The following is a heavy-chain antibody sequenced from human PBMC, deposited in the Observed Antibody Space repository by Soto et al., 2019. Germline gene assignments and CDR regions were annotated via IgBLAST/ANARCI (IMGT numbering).Heavy chain of an antibody. V-gene: IGHV3-9*01. J-gene: IGHJ3*01. CDR3: TKRRSARPGFDAFDL. CDR1: GFTFEAYS. CDR2: ISGDSGSS. Sequence: PGGSLRLSCAASGFTFEAYSLHWVRQLPGKGLEWVAGISGDSGSSGYADSVSGRFTVSRDNAKNSLFLQMSSLSPEDTALYYCTKRRSARPGFDAFDLWGQGTMVTVSS.